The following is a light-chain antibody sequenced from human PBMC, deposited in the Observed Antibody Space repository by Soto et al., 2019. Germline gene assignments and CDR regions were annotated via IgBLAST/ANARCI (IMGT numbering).Light chain of an antibody. Sequence: EIVLTRSPGTLSLSPGERATLSCRASQSVSSSYLAWYQQKPGQAPRLLIYGASSRATGIPDRFSGSGSGTDFTLTISRLEPEDFEVYYCQQYGSSPKLTFGGGTKVDIK. CDR1: QSVSSSY. CDR3: QQYGSSPKLT. CDR2: GAS. V-gene: IGKV3-20*01. J-gene: IGKJ4*01.